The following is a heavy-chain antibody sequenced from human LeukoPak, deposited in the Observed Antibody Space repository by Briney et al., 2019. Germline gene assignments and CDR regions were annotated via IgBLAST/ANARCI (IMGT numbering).Heavy chain of an antibody. J-gene: IGHJ5*02. D-gene: IGHD2-2*01. CDR1: GGSFSGYY. V-gene: IGHV4-34*01. CDR2: INHSGST. Sequence: SETLSLTCAVYGGSFSGYYWSWIRQPPGKGLEWIGEINHSGSTNYNPSLKSRVTISVDTSKNQFSLKLSSVTAADTAVYYCARVQRPAARRIRWFDPWGQGTLVTVSS. CDR3: ARVQRPAARRIRWFDP.